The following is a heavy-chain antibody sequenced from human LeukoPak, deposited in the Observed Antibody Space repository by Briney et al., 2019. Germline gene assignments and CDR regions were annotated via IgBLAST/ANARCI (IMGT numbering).Heavy chain of an antibody. V-gene: IGHV4-4*07. CDR3: SLSESGFDSGDP. CDR2: IHTSGTT. Sequence: PSDTLSLTCTLSGRPISSYYWSWVRQPAGKGREWIGLIHTSGTTYHNPPLKSRVTMSPDTSKNRFSLRLSSVTAADTAVYYCSLSESGFDSGDPWGQGTLVTVSS. D-gene: IGHD5-12*01. J-gene: IGHJ5*02. CDR1: GRPISSYY.